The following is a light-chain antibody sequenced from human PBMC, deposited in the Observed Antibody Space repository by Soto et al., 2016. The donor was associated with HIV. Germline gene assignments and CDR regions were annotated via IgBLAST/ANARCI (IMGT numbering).Light chain of an antibody. CDR3: QVWDATDHYV. Sequence: SYVLTQSPSVSVAPGKTATITCGGNNIGTKSVHWYHQKPGQAPVLVVSDDTDRPSGIPARFSGSNSGNTATLTISRVESGDEADYYCQVWDATDHYVFGTGTRVTVL. V-gene: IGLV3-21*03. CDR2: DDT. J-gene: IGLJ1*01. CDR1: NIGTKS.